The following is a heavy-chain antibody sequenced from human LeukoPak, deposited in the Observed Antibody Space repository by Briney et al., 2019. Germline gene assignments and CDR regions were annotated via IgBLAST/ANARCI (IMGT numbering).Heavy chain of an antibody. Sequence: SVKVSCKASGGTFSSYAISWVRQAPGQGLEWMGGIIPIFGTTNYAQKFQGRVTITADESTSTAYMELSSLRSEDTAVYYCARVSCGGNCYSLIGAFDIWGQGTMVTVSS. D-gene: IGHD2-15*01. CDR1: GGTFSSYA. J-gene: IGHJ3*02. CDR3: ARVSCGGNCYSLIGAFDI. CDR2: IIPIFGTT. V-gene: IGHV1-69*13.